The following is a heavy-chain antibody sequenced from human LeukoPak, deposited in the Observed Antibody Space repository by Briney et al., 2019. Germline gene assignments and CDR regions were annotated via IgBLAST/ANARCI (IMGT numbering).Heavy chain of an antibody. J-gene: IGHJ6*02. CDR2: IYHSGST. D-gene: IGHD6-13*01. Sequence: PSETLSLTCAVSGGSISSGGYSWSWIRQPPGKGLEWIGYIYHSGSTYYNPSLKSRVTISVDRSKNQFSLKLSSVTAADTAVYYCASRLEQQLVRLDYYYGMDVWGQGTTVTVSS. V-gene: IGHV4-30-2*01. CDR3: ASRLEQQLVRLDYYYGMDV. CDR1: GGSISSGGYS.